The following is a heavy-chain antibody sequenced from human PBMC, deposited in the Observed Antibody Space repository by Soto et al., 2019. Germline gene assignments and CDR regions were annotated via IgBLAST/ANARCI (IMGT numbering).Heavy chain of an antibody. CDR1: GYTFTGYY. CDR2: INPNSGGT. CDR3: ATAVGLMGSKTAFDI. Sequence: ASVKVSCKASGYTFTGYYMHWVRQAPGQGLEWMGWINPNSGGTNYAQKFQGWVTMTRDTSISTAYMELSRLRSDDTAVYYCATAVGLMGSKTAFDIWGQGTKVTVSS. J-gene: IGHJ3*02. V-gene: IGHV1-2*04. D-gene: IGHD2-8*01.